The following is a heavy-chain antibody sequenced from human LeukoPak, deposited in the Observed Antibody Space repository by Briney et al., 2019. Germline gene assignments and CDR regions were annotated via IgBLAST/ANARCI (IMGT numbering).Heavy chain of an antibody. J-gene: IGHJ4*02. CDR3: AKEEWDRYCSGGSCYCDY. V-gene: IGHV3-30*18. CDR1: GLTFSSYG. Sequence: GGSLRLSCAASGLTFSSYGMHRVRQAPGKGLEWVAVISYDGSNKYYADSVKGRFTISRDNSKNTLYLQMNSLRAEDTAVYYCAKEEWDRYCSGGSCYCDYWGQGTLVTVSS. D-gene: IGHD2-15*01. CDR2: ISYDGSNK.